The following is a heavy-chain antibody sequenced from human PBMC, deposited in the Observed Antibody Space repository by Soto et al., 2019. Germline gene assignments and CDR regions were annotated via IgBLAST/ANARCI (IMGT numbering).Heavy chain of an antibody. Sequence: SETLSLTCTVSGGSISSGDYYWSWIRQPPGKGLEWIGYIYYSGSTYYNPSLKSRVTISVDTSKNQFSLKLSSVTASDTAVYYCARGGRYCSGGSCYSAYGMDVWGQGTTVTVSS. CDR1: GGSISSGDYY. J-gene: IGHJ6*02. CDR3: ARGGRYCSGGSCYSAYGMDV. D-gene: IGHD2-15*01. V-gene: IGHV4-30-4*01. CDR2: IYYSGST.